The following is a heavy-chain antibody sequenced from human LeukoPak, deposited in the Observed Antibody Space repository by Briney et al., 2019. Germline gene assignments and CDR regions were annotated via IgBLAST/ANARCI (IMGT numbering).Heavy chain of an antibody. J-gene: IGHJ3*02. D-gene: IGHD3-10*01. V-gene: IGHV4-4*02. Sequence: PSETLSLTCAVSGGSISSNNWWSWVRQPPNKGLEWIGEMYHSGSAIYNPSLKSRVTISVDKSKNQFSLKLSSVTAADTAVYYCARDYYSLKTGRLRAFDIWGQGTMVTVSS. CDR2: MYHSGSA. CDR1: GGSISSNNW. CDR3: ARDYYSLKTGRLRAFDI.